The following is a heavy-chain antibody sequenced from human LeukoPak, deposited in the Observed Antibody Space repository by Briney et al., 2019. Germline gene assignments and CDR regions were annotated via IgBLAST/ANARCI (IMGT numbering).Heavy chain of an antibody. D-gene: IGHD3-10*01. CDR1: GFTFSSYS. Sequence: RAGGSLRLSCAASGFTFSSYSMNWVRQAPGKGLEWVSSISSSSSYIYYADSVKGRFTISRDNAKNSLYLQMNSLRAEDTAVYYCARPYYYGSGTEDYYYYGMDVWGQGTTVTVSS. CDR3: ARPYYYGSGTEDYYYYGMDV. V-gene: IGHV3-21*01. J-gene: IGHJ6*02. CDR2: ISSSSSYI.